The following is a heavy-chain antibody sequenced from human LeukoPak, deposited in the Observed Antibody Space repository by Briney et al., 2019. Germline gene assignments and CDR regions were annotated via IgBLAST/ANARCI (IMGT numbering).Heavy chain of an antibody. J-gene: IGHJ5*02. V-gene: IGHV3-11*04. CDR1: GFTFSDYY. D-gene: IGHD2-15*01. CDR3: AKRVVAAASWFDP. CDR2: ISSSGSTI. Sequence: GGSLRLSCAASGFTFSDYYMSWIRQAPGKGLGWVSYISSSGSTIYYADSVKGRFTISRDNAKNSLYLQMNSLRAEDTAVYYCAKRVVAAASWFDPWGQGTLVTVSS.